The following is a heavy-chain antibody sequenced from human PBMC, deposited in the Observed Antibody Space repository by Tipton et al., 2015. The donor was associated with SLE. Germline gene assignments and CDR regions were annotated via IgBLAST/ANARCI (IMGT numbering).Heavy chain of an antibody. V-gene: IGHV4-39*02. J-gene: IGHJ4*02. CDR2: IYYSGST. CDR1: GGSISRSYYY. D-gene: IGHD3-10*01. CDR3: AGGDYHGSVSYIGY. Sequence: TLSLTCTDSGGSISRSYYYWGWVRQPPGKGLEWIGNIYYSGSTYYNPSLKSRVTISLDTSKTYFSLKLSSVTAADTAVYYCAGGDYHGSVSYIGYWGQGSLVTVSS.